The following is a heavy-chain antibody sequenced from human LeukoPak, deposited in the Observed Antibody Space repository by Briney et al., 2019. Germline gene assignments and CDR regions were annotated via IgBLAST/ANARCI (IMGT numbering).Heavy chain of an antibody. D-gene: IGHD2-8*01. V-gene: IGHV4-59*01. CDR3: ARRMDDAFDI. J-gene: IGHJ3*02. CDR1: GGSISTYY. Sequence: PSETLSLTGTVSGGSISTYYWSWIRQPPGKGLEWIGYIYYSGSTNYNPSLKSRVTISVDTSKNQFSLKLSSVTAADTAVYYCARRMDDAFDIWGQGTMVTVSS. CDR2: IYYSGST.